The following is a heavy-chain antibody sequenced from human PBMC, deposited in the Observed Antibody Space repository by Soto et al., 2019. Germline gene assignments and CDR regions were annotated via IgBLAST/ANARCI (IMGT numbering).Heavy chain of an antibody. Sequence: QVQLVQSGAEVKKPGASVKVSCKASGYTFTSYDINWVRQATGQGLEWMGWMNPNSGNTGYAQKFQGRVTMTRNTSISTAYMELSSLRSEDTAVYYCARGRGWFGELFAHHYYMDVWGKGTTVTVSS. J-gene: IGHJ6*03. CDR3: ARGRGWFGELFAHHYYMDV. CDR1: GYTFTSYD. CDR2: MNPNSGNT. V-gene: IGHV1-8*01. D-gene: IGHD3-10*01.